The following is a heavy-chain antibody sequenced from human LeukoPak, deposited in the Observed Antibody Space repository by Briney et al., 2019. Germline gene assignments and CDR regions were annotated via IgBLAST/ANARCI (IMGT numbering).Heavy chain of an antibody. J-gene: IGHJ5*02. CDR3: ARIRAPVPAAIGGWFDP. V-gene: IGHV1-69*04. D-gene: IGHD2-2*01. Sequence: SVKVSCKASGGTFNSYVISWVRQAPGQGLEWMGRIIPILGIANYAQKFQGGVTITTDESTSTAYMELSSLRSEDTAVYYCARIRAPVPAAIGGWFDPWGQGTLVTVSS. CDR1: GGTFNSYV. CDR2: IIPILGIA.